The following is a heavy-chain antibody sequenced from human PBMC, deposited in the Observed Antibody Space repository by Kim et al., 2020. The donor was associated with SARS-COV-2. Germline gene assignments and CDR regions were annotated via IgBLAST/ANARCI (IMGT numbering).Heavy chain of an antibody. CDR3: ARERVTTYWGNWFDP. D-gene: IGHD4-17*01. CDR1: GGSISSYY. CDR2: IYYSGST. Sequence: SETLSLTCTVSGGSISSYYWSWIRQPPGKGLEWIGYIYYSGSTNYNPSLKSRVTISVDTSKNQFSLKLSSVTAADTAVYYCARERVTTYWGNWFDPWGQG. V-gene: IGHV4-59*01. J-gene: IGHJ5*02.